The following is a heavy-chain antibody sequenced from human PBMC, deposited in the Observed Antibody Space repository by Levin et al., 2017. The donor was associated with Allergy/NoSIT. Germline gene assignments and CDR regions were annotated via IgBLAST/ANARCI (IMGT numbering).Heavy chain of an antibody. CDR2: ISAHNGNT. J-gene: IGHJ6*02. CDR1: GYTFTNFG. Sequence: GESLKISCKASGYTFTNFGISWVRQAPGQGLEWMGWISAHNGNTNYGQNLQGRVTMTTDTSTSTAYMELRSLISDDTAVYFCARVSQYRSSWYQPSPVYHMDVWGQGTTVTVSS. CDR3: ARVSQYRSSWYQPSPVYHMDV. D-gene: IGHD6-13*01. V-gene: IGHV1-18*01.